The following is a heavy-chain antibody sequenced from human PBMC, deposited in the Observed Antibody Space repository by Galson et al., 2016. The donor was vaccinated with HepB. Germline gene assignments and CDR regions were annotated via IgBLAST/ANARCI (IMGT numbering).Heavy chain of an antibody. D-gene: IGHD3-3*01. V-gene: IGHV1-18*01. CDR2: ISAYNGNT. CDR3: AAGNYDFWSGYYPVDY. Sequence: SVKVSCKASGYTFTSYGISWARQAPGQGLEWMGWISAYNGNTNYAQKLQGRVTMTTDTSTSTAYMELRSLRSDDTAVYYCAAGNYDFWSGYYPVDYWGQGTLVTVSS. CDR1: GYTFTSYG. J-gene: IGHJ4*02.